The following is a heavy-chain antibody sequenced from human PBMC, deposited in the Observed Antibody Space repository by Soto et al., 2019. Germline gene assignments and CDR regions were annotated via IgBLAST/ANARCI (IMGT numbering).Heavy chain of an antibody. D-gene: IGHD5-12*01. CDR1: GYTFTGYY. CDR2: INPNSGGT. Sequence: GASVKVSCKASGYTFTGYYMHWVRQAPGQGLEWMGWINPNSGGTNYAQKFQGWVTMTRDTSISTAYMELSRLRSDDTAVYYCARDQGSIVATSYDYYGMDVWGQGTTVTVSS. V-gene: IGHV1-2*04. CDR3: ARDQGSIVATSYDYYGMDV. J-gene: IGHJ6*02.